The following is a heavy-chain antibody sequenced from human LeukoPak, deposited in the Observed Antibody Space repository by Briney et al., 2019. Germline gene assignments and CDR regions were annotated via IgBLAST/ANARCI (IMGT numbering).Heavy chain of an antibody. V-gene: IGHV1-24*01. J-gene: IGHJ5*02. D-gene: IGHD3-22*01. CDR2: FDPEDGET. CDR3: AYRDYYDSSGAFDP. Sequence: VASVKVSCKVSGYTLTELSMHWVRQAPGKGLEWMGGFDPEDGETIYAQKFQGRVTMTRNTSISTAYMELSSLRSEDTAVYYCAYRDYYDSSGAFDPWGQGTLVTVSS. CDR1: GYTLTELS.